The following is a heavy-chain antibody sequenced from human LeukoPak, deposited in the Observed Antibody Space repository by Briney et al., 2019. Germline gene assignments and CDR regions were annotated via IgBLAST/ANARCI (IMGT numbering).Heavy chain of an antibody. CDR2: IIPIFGTA. CDR1: GGTFSSYA. Sequence: ASVKVSCKASGGTFSSYAISWVRQAPGQGLEWMGGIIPIFGTANYAQKFQGRVTITADESTSTAYMELSSLRSEDTAVYYCASPYYYDSSGYALDAFDIWGQGTMVTVSS. CDR3: ASPYYYDSSGYALDAFDI. D-gene: IGHD3-22*01. V-gene: IGHV1-69*01. J-gene: IGHJ3*02.